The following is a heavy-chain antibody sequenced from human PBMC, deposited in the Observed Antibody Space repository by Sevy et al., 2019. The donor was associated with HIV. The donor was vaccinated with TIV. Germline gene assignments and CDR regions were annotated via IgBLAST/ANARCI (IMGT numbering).Heavy chain of an antibody. CDR1: GYTFTVYY. CDR3: ARDAGRGDSSSGYYFDY. J-gene: IGHJ4*02. D-gene: IGHD6-6*01. CDR2: INPNSGGT. V-gene: IGHV1-2*02. Sequence: ASVKVSCKASGYTFTVYYMHWVRQAPGQGLEWMGWINPNSGGTNYAQKFQGRVTMTRDTSISTAYMELSRLRSDDTAVYYCARDAGRGDSSSGYYFDYWGQGTLVTVSS.